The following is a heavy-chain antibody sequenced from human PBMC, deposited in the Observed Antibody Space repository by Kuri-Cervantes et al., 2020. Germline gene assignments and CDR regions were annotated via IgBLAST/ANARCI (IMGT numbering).Heavy chain of an antibody. J-gene: IGHJ4*02. Sequence: GESLKISCAASGFTFSSYSMNWVRQAPGKGLEWVSYISSSSSTIYYADSVKGRFTISRDNAKNLLFLQMNSLRDEDTAVYFCARDSGGIQLAYWGQGTLVTVSS. CDR3: ARDSGGIQLAY. D-gene: IGHD5-18*01. CDR1: GFTFSSYS. V-gene: IGHV3-48*02. CDR2: ISSSSSTI.